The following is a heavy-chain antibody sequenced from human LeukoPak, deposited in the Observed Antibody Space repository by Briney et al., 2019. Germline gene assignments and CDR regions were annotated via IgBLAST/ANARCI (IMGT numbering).Heavy chain of an antibody. D-gene: IGHD6-13*01. J-gene: IGHJ6*03. CDR2: ISGSGGST. V-gene: IGHV3-23*01. Sequence: GGSLRLSCAASGFTFSSYAMSWVRQAPGKWLEWVSAISGSGGSTYYADSVKGRFTISRDNSKNTLYLQMNSLRAEDTAVYYCAKDGTSYYYYYMDVWGKGTTVTVSS. CDR3: AKDGTSYYYYYMDV. CDR1: GFTFSSYA.